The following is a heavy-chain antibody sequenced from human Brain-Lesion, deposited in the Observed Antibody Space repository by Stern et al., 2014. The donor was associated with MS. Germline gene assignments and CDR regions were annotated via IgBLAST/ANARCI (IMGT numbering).Heavy chain of an antibody. Sequence: QVQLQESGPGLVKPSQTLSLTCTVSGGPISSGGYYWSWIRQHPGKGLAWIGYIHYSGSTYYNSALKSRVTISRDTSKNQFSLNLNSVTAADTAVYYCARVGVYVQTGWFDPWGQGALVTVSS. CDR3: ARVGVYVQTGWFDP. J-gene: IGHJ5*02. V-gene: IGHV4-31*03. CDR2: IHYSGST. CDR1: GGPISSGGYY. D-gene: IGHD2-8*01.